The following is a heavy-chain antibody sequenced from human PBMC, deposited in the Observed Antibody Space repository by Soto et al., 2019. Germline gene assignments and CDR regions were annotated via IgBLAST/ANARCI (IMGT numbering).Heavy chain of an antibody. CDR2: ISVSSTYA. J-gene: IGHJ4*01. V-gene: IGHV3-11*05. CDR3: ARGVRYYSSATPANVDC. CDR1: GFTFSDYY. D-gene: IGHD3-10*01. Sequence: QVQLLESGGGVVKPGGALRLSCAASGFTFSDYYLSWIRQAPGKGLECVAYISVSSTYANYADSVEGRFTISRDHARNSRSLQRNSLRAEDTAVYYLARGVRYYSSATPANVDCWGHGDLVNVSS.